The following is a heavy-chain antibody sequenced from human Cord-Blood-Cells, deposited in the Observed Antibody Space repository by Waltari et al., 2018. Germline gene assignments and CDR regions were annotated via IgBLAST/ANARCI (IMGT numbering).Heavy chain of an antibody. J-gene: IGHJ4*02. CDR2: IYWDDDK. Sequence: QITFKESGPTLVKPTQTLTLTCTFSGFSLSTSGVGVGWIRQPPGKALEWLALIYWDDDKRYSPSLMSRLTITKDTSKNQVVLTMTNMDPVDTATYYCAHSNYDILTDTFDYWGQGTLVTVSS. V-gene: IGHV2-5*02. D-gene: IGHD3-9*01. CDR3: AHSNYDILTDTFDY. CDR1: GFSLSTSGVG.